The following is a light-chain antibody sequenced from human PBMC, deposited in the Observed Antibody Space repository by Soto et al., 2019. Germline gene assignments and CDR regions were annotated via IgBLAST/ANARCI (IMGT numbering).Light chain of an antibody. CDR3: QHYGTSTRT. V-gene: IGKV3-20*01. J-gene: IGKJ1*01. CDR2: AAS. CDR1: QSVSATY. Sequence: EIVLTQSPGTLSLSPGESATLSCRATQSVSATYLAWYQQKPGQAPRLLIYAASSRATYIPDRFSGSGSGTHYTLAISRLEHEDFAVYWCQHYGTSTRTFGQGTKVAIK.